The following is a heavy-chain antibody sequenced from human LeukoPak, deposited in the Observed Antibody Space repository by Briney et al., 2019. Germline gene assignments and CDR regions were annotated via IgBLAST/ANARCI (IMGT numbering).Heavy chain of an antibody. D-gene: IGHD2/OR15-2a*01. J-gene: IGHJ4*02. V-gene: IGHV3-30*04. CDR3: AREAESFDY. CDR1: GLTFSSYA. Sequence: GGSLRLSCAVSGLTFSSYAMHWVRQAPGTGLEWVAVVLYDGSYQYYADSVKGRFTISRDNSKNTLYLQMNSLRVEDTAVYYCAREAESFDYWGQGTLVTVSS. CDR2: VLYDGSYQ.